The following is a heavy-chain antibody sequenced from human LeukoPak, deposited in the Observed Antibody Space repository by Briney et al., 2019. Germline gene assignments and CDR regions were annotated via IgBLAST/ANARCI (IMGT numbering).Heavy chain of an antibody. CDR3: ASLRWGGGNQGEADY. J-gene: IGHJ4*02. D-gene: IGHD4-23*01. Sequence: PGGSLRLSCAASGFTFSSYSMNWVRQAPGKGLEWVSSISSSSSTIYYADSVKGRFTISRDNAKNSLYLQMNSLRAEDTAVYYCASLRWGGGNQGEADYWGQGTLVTVSS. CDR1: GFTFSSYS. CDR2: ISSSSSTI. V-gene: IGHV3-48*01.